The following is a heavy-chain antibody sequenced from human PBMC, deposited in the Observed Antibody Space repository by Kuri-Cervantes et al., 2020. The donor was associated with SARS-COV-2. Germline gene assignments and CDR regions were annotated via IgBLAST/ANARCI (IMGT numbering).Heavy chain of an antibody. V-gene: IGHV1-69*02. D-gene: IGHD2-21*01. J-gene: IGHJ4*02. CDR2: IIPILGIA. CDR3: ASQLGGGASEYYFDY. CDR1: GGTFSSYT. Sequence: SVKVSCKASGGTFSSYTISWVRQAPGQGLEWMGMIIPILGIANYVQKFQGRVTITADKSTSTAYMELSSLRFEDTAVYYCASQLGGGASEYYFDYWGQGALVTVSS.